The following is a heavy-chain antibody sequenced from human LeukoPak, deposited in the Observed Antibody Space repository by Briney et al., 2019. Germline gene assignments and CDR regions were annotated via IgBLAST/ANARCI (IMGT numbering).Heavy chain of an antibody. J-gene: IGHJ5*02. V-gene: IGHV4-39*01. Sequence: PSETLSLTCTVSGSSISSSSYYWGWIRQPPGKGLEWIGSFYSSGSAYYNPSLKSRVTISVDTSNNQFSLKLSSVTAADTAVYYCARLYCSGGSCYSVEWFDPWGQGTLVTVSS. D-gene: IGHD2-15*01. CDR2: FYSSGSA. CDR1: GSSISSSSYY. CDR3: ARLYCSGGSCYSVEWFDP.